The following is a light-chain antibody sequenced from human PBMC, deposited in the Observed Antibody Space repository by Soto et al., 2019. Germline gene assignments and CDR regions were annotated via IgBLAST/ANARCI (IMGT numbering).Light chain of an antibody. V-gene: IGLV1-47*01. J-gene: IGLJ2*01. CDR2: KIN. CDR3: AVWDDNLSGVV. Sequence: QSVLTQPPSTSGTPGQRVTISCSGSSSNIGSNTVNWYQQVPGTAPKLLIYKINQRPSGVPDRFSGSKSGTSASLAVSGLRSEDEADYYCAVWDDNLSGVVFGGGTKLTVL. CDR1: SSNIGSNT.